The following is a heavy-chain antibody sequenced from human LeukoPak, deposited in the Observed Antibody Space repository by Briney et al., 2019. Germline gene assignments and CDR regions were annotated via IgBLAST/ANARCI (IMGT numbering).Heavy chain of an antibody. CDR3: AKDVPAAYFDY. V-gene: IGHV1-69*13. CDR2: IIPIFGTA. CDR1: GGTFSSYA. Sequence: ASVKVSCKASGGTFSSYAISWVRQAPGQGLEWMGGIIPIFGTANYAQKFQGRVTITADESTSTAYMELSSLRSEDTAVYYCAKDVPAAYFDYWGLGTLVTVSS. D-gene: IGHD2-2*01. J-gene: IGHJ4*02.